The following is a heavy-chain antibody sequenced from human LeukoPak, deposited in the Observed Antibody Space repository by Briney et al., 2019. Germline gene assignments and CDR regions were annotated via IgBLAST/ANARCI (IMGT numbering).Heavy chain of an antibody. Sequence: AAVEVSCKASGYTFTSYGISWVRQAPGQGLEWMGWISAYNGNTNNAQKLQGRVTMTTDTSTSTAYMELRSLRSDDTAVYYCARQWLVQDYYYGMDVWGQGTTVTVSS. V-gene: IGHV1-18*01. CDR2: ISAYNGNT. CDR1: GYTFTSYG. J-gene: IGHJ6*02. CDR3: ARQWLVQDYYYGMDV. D-gene: IGHD6-19*01.